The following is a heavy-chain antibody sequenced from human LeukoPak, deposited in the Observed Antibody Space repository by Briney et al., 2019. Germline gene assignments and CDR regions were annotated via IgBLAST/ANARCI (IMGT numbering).Heavy chain of an antibody. Sequence: SETLSLTCTVPGDSISSYHWSWIRQPPGKGLEWIGYMYHIGGINYNPSLKSRVTISVDTSENQFSLKLTSVTAADTAVYYCAATIKRDYGDTSLDYWGQGTLVTVSS. V-gene: IGHV4-59*12. CDR3: AATIKRDYGDTSLDY. CDR2: MYHIGGI. CDR1: GDSISSYH. D-gene: IGHD4-17*01. J-gene: IGHJ4*02.